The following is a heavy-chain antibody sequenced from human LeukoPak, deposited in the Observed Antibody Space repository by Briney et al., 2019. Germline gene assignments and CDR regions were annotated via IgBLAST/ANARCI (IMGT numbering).Heavy chain of an antibody. J-gene: IGHJ4*02. CDR2: ISGYNGNR. CDR1: GYSFTSYG. D-gene: IGHD6-19*01. Sequence: GASVKVSCKAYGYSFTSYGITSVRQAPGQGREWMGWISGYNGNRNYSQKIQGRVTMTADTSTRTAYIELKSLSSDDTAVYYCARDRATSGWYQDDYWGQGTQVTVSS. V-gene: IGHV1-18*01. CDR3: ARDRATSGWYQDDY.